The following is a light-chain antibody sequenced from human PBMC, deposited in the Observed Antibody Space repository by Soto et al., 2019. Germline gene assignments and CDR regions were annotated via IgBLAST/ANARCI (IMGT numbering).Light chain of an antibody. V-gene: IGLV1-44*01. CDR3: ASWDDNLNGPLL. CDR2: NNN. J-gene: IGLJ2*01. CDR1: SSNIGRNS. Sequence: QSVLTQPPSAAGTPGQRVTISCSRGSSNIGRNSVSWYQQVPGTAPKRIIVNNNERPSGIPGRFSGSKSGASASLAIVGLQSEDEADYFCASWDDNLNGPLLFGGGTKLTVL.